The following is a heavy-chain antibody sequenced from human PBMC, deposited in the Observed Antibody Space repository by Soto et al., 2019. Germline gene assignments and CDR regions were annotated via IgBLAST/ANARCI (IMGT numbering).Heavy chain of an antibody. CDR1: GYTFTSYY. CDR3: AGDPGWKAMVRWFAP. D-gene: IGHD5-18*01. CDR2: IHPAGINT. Sequence: ASVKVSCKASGYTFTSYYMHWVRQAPGQGLEWMGTIHPAGINTAYAQKFQGRVTMTTDTSTSTVYMELTSLTSEDTAVYYCAGDPGWKAMVRWFAPGGEGPRVPV. V-gene: IGHV1-46*03. J-gene: IGHJ5*02.